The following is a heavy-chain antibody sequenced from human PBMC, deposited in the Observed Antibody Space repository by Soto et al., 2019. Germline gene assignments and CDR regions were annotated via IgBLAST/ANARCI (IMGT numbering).Heavy chain of an antibody. V-gene: IGHV3-21*06. Sequence: XECLRLSCSASGFTFSDENMSWVRQVPGKGLEWVSGISGGGSYIFYADSVQGRFSISRDNPKNSLFLEMNSLRVEDTAVYYCARDSDCHSTSCFFPPHVWGQGTTVTVPS. J-gene: IGHJ6*02. CDR1: GFTFSDEN. D-gene: IGHD2-2*01. CDR3: ARDSDCHSTSCFFPPHV. CDR2: ISGGGSYI.